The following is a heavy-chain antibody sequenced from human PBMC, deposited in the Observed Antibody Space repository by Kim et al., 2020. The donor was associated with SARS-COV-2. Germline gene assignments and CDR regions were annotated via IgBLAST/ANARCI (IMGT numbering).Heavy chain of an antibody. V-gene: IGHV3-53*01. CDR1: GFSVNRFY. Sequence: GGSLRRSCAASGFSVNRFYMTWVRQAPGKGLEWVSVIYYDGNTDYADSVRGRFTISRDSSKNTLYLQMNSLRAEDTGVYYCARDHLDGYNIWGQGTRVTV. CDR2: IYYDGNT. D-gene: IGHD5-12*01. CDR3: ARDHLDGYNI. J-gene: IGHJ4*02.